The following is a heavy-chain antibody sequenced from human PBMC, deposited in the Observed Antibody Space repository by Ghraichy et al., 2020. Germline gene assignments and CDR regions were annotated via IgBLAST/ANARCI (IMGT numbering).Heavy chain of an antibody. CDR3: ARGGPYCSSTSCSDYYYYYGMDV. D-gene: IGHD2-2*01. Sequence: ETLSLTCAVYGGSFSGYYWSWIRQPPGKGLEWIGEINHSGSTNYNPSLKSRVTISVDTSKNQFSLKLSSVTAADTAVYYCARGGPYCSSTSCSDYYYYYGMDVWGQGTTVTVS. J-gene: IGHJ6*02. V-gene: IGHV4-34*01. CDR1: GGSFSGYY. CDR2: INHSGST.